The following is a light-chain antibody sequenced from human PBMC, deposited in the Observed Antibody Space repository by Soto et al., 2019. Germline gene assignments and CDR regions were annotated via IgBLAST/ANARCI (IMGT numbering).Light chain of an antibody. Sequence: EMVLTQSPGTLSLSPGERASLSCRASQSVGNNLAWYQQKPGQAPRLLIHGASIRATGVPARFSGSGSGTEFTLTISSLQSEDFAVYCCQQCDDWPRTFGQGTKVDIK. CDR3: QQCDDWPRT. V-gene: IGKV3-15*01. J-gene: IGKJ1*01. CDR1: QSVGNN. CDR2: GAS.